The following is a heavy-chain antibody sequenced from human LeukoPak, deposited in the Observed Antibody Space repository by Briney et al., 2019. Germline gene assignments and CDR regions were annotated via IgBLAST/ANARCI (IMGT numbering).Heavy chain of an antibody. Sequence: PRASVKVSCKTSGYTFSSHSMNWVRQAPGQGLEWLGWISPYNGNTKYAQKIQGRATMTTDTSTSTAYLELRSLRSDDTAVYYCARGEYDLLGDYWGQGTLVTVSS. D-gene: IGHD3-10*01. CDR2: ISPYNGNT. J-gene: IGHJ4*02. CDR3: ARGEYDLLGDY. V-gene: IGHV1-18*01. CDR1: GYTFSSHS.